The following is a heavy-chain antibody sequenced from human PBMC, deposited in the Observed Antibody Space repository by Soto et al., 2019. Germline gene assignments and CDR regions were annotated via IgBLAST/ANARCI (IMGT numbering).Heavy chain of an antibody. CDR1: GFTFSSYS. V-gene: IGHV3-48*02. Sequence: GGSLRLSCAASGFTFSSYSMNWVRQAPGKGLEWVSYISSSSSTIYYADSVKGRFTISRDNAKNSLYLQMNSLRDEDTAVYYCARTTMVRGVITSPYYFDYWAQGTLGTVSA. D-gene: IGHD3-10*01. CDR3: ARTTMVRGVITSPYYFDY. CDR2: ISSSSSTI. J-gene: IGHJ4*02.